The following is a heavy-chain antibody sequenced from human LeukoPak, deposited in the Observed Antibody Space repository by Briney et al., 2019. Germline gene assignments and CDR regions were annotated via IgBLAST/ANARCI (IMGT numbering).Heavy chain of an antibody. Sequence: GSLRLSCAASGFTFSDYYMSWIRQAPGKGLEWIGEINHSGSANYNPSLKSRITISVDTSKNQFSLKLTSVTDADTAVYYCAGDSNFTNSPNPPPLDYWGQGTLVTVSS. CDR1: GFTFSDYY. CDR2: INHSGSA. D-gene: IGHD2-8*01. J-gene: IGHJ4*02. V-gene: IGHV4-34*01. CDR3: AGDSNFTNSPNPPPLDY.